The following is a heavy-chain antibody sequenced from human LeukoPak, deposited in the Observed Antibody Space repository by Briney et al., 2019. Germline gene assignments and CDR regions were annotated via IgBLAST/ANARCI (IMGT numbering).Heavy chain of an antibody. Sequence: GGSLRLSCAASGFTFSSYSMNWVRQAPGKGLEWVSSISSSSSYIYHADSVKGRFTISRDNAKNSLYLQMNSLRAEDTAVYYCARAGHAKYSSSLISWGQGTMVTVSS. CDR1: GFTFSSYS. J-gene: IGHJ3*01. CDR2: ISSSSSYI. D-gene: IGHD6-13*01. CDR3: ARAGHAKYSSSLIS. V-gene: IGHV3-21*01.